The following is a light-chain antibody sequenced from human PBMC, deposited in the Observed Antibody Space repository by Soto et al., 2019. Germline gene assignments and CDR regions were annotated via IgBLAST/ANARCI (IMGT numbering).Light chain of an antibody. CDR2: SNN. CDR3: AAWDDSLNGVFV. J-gene: IGLJ1*01. Sequence: QSVLTQPPSASGTHGQRVTISCSGSSSNIGSNTVNWYQQLPGTAPKLLIYSNNQRPSGVPDRFSGSKSGTSASLAISGLQSEDEADYYCAAWDDSLNGVFVFGTGTKVTVL. CDR1: SSNIGSNT. V-gene: IGLV1-44*01.